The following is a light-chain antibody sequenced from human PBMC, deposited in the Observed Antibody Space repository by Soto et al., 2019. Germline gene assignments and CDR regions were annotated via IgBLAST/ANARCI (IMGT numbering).Light chain of an antibody. V-gene: IGKV3-11*01. CDR3: QQRSSGVT. Sequence: EIVLTQSPATLSLSPGERATLSCRASESISTYLGWYQQKPGQAPRPLIYDASNMATGIPARFSGSGSGTEFTLTISSLEPEDSAVYFCQQRSSGVTFGQGTRLEIK. CDR2: DAS. J-gene: IGKJ5*01. CDR1: ESISTY.